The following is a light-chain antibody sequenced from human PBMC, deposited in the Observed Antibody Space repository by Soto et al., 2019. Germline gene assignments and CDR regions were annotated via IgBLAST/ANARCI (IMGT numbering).Light chain of an antibody. Sequence: EIVLTQSPATLSLSPGERATLSCRASQSVSSYLAWYQQKPGQAPRLLIYDASSRATGIPARFSGSGSGTDFTLTITSREPEDFAVYYCQQRSNWPSTFGGGTKVEI. CDR2: DAS. J-gene: IGKJ4*01. V-gene: IGKV3-11*01. CDR1: QSVSSY. CDR3: QQRSNWPST.